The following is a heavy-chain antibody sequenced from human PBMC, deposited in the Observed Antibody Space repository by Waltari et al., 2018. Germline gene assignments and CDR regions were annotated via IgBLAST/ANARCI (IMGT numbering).Heavy chain of an antibody. CDR1: GLTFSTYW. D-gene: IGHD2-2*01. CDR2: INYDGSQK. J-gene: IGHJ4*02. V-gene: IGHV3-7*01. Sequence: EVKLVESGGGLVQLGGSLPLSCATSGLTFSTYWMSWVRQTPGKGLEWVANINYDGSQKYYVDSVKGRFTISRDNAKNSVYLQMNSLRVEDTAVYYCAKSRGFEYWGQGTLITVSS. CDR3: AKSRGFEY.